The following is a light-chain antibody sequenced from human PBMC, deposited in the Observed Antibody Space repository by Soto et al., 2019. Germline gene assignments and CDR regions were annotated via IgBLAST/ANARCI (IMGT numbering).Light chain of an antibody. V-gene: IGKV3-15*01. CDR2: GTS. J-gene: IGKJ4*01. CDR3: HQYQNWPPVT. Sequence: EIVMTQSPATLSVSPGERATLSCRASQSINNYLAWYQQKPGQAPRLLIDGTSTRATGIPARFSGSGSGTEFTLTISSLQSEDFAVYYCHQYQNWPPVTFGGGAKVEIK. CDR1: QSINNY.